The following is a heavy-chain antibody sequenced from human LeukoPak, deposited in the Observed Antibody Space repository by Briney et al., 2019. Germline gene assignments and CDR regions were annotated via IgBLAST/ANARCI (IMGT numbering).Heavy chain of an antibody. Sequence: ASVKVSCKASGYTFTGYYMHWVRQAPGQGLEWMGWINPDTGATDIAQKFQGRVTMSRDTSISAAYMELSRLRSDDTAVYYCTRDHCSYINCYEDYYYGMDVWGQGTTVTVSS. CDR3: TRDHCSYINCYEDYYYGMDV. V-gene: IGHV1-2*02. D-gene: IGHD2-2*01. J-gene: IGHJ6*02. CDR1: GYTFTGYY. CDR2: INPDTGAT.